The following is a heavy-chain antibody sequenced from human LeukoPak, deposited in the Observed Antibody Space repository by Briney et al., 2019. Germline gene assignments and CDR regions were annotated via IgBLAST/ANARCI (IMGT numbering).Heavy chain of an antibody. CDR3: AKNYYDSSGYYYRECFQH. J-gene: IGHJ1*01. V-gene: IGHV3-30*02. D-gene: IGHD3-22*01. CDR1: GFIFSSHG. Sequence: PGGSLRLSCAASGFIFSSHGMHWVRQAPGKGLEWVAFIRYDGSDKYYADSVKGRFTISRDDSKNTLYLQMNSLGAEDTAVYYCAKNYYDSSGYYYRECFQHWGQGTLVTVSS. CDR2: IRYDGSDK.